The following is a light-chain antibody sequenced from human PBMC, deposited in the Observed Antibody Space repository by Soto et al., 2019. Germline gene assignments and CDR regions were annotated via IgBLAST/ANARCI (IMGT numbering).Light chain of an antibody. CDR3: QQYDNYSRT. CDR1: HSISNW. Sequence: DIQMTQSPSTLSASVGDRVTITCRASHSISNWLAWYQQKPGKAPKLLIYRASNLEGGVPSRCSISGSGTEFTLTIGSLQPDDFATYYRQQYDNYSRTFGQGTKVDI. V-gene: IGKV1-5*03. CDR2: RAS. J-gene: IGKJ1*01.